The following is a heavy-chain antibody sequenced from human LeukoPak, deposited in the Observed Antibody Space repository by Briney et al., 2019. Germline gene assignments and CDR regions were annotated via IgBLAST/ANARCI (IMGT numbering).Heavy chain of an antibody. CDR2: INHSGST. Sequence: TSETLSLTCAVYGGSFSGYYWSWIRQPPGKGLEWIGEINHSGSTNYNPSLKSRVTISVDTSKNQFSLKLSSVTAADTAVYYCARDEPSYCSSTSCPHLGWFDPWGQGALVTVSS. V-gene: IGHV4-34*01. CDR1: GGSFSGYY. D-gene: IGHD2-2*01. J-gene: IGHJ5*02. CDR3: ARDEPSYCSSTSCPHLGWFDP.